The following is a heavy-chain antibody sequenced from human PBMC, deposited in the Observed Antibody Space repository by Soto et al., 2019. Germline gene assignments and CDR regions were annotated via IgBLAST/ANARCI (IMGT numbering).Heavy chain of an antibody. Sequence: QVQLQESGPGLVKPSQTLSLTCTVSAGSISSGGYYWSWIRQHPGKGLEWIGYIYYSGSTSYNPSFKSRVTISVDTYKHHFSLKLSSVPAADTAVYYCARGVIHWGQGTLVTVSS. V-gene: IGHV4-31*03. CDR3: ARGVIH. CDR2: IYYSGST. D-gene: IGHD4-4*01. CDR1: AGSISSGGYY. J-gene: IGHJ4*02.